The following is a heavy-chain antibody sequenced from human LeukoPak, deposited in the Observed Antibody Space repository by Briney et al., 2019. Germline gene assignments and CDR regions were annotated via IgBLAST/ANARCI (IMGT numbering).Heavy chain of an antibody. CDR3: ARDQLVYYGSGSYYRYNWFDP. CDR2: IYHSGST. Sequence: SGTLSLTCAVSGGSISSSNWWSWVRQPPGKGLEWIGEIYHSGSTNYNPSLKSRVTISVDKSKNQFSLKLGSVTAADTAVYYCARDQLVYYGSGSYYRYNWFDPWGQGTLVTVSS. D-gene: IGHD3-10*01. J-gene: IGHJ5*02. CDR1: GGSISSSNW. V-gene: IGHV4-4*02.